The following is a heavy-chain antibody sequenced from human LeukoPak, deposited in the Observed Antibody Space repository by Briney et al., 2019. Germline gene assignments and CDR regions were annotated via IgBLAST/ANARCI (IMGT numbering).Heavy chain of an antibody. CDR2: ISSSSSYI. J-gene: IGHJ4*02. CDR3: ASTKGPVPAANDY. V-gene: IGHV3-21*01. D-gene: IGHD2-2*01. Sequence: PGGSLRLSCAASRCTFSSYSLNWVSQAPGKGLEWVSSISSSSSYIYYADSVKGRFTISRDNAKNSLYLQMNSLRAEDTAVYYCASTKGPVPAANDYWGQGSLVTVSS. CDR1: RCTFSSYS.